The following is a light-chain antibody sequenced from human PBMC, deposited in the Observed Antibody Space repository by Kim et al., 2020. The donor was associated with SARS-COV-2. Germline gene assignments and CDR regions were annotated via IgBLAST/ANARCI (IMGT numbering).Light chain of an antibody. CDR2: QDN. Sequence: VSTGKTDSNSCSGDELAVKYACWYQQKPGQSPVLLSYQDNKRPSGIPERFWGSSSVNSATLTISETQAMDEADYYCQAWDSSTAVFGGGTQLTVL. J-gene: IGLJ2*01. CDR3: QAWDSSTAV. V-gene: IGLV3-1*01. CDR1: ELAVKY.